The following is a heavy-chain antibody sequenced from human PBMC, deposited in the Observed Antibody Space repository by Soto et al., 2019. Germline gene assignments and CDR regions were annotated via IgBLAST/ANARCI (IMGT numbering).Heavy chain of an antibody. CDR1: GGSVSSGRYY. D-gene: IGHD3-10*01. V-gene: IGHV4-61*01. CDR3: AIAYYYGSGRGRSMDV. CDR2: MFDSGST. J-gene: IGHJ6*02. Sequence: QVQLQESGPGLVKASETLSLTCTVSGGSVSSGRYYWSWIRQPPGKGLEWLGYMFDSGSTNYNPSLKSRGTIAVDTSKNQFSLKLSSVTAADTAVDYCAIAYYYGSGRGRSMDVWGQGTTVTVSS.